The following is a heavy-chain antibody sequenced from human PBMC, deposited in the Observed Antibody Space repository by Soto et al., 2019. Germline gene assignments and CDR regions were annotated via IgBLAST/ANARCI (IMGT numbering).Heavy chain of an antibody. Sequence: SVKVSCKASGGTFSSYAISWVRQAPGQGLEWMGGIIPIFGTANYAQKFQGRVTITADESTSTAYMELSSLRSEDTAVYYCARSELYSYGLVYFQHWGQGTLVTVSS. CDR2: IIPIFGTA. D-gene: IGHD5-18*01. J-gene: IGHJ1*01. CDR3: ARSELYSYGLVYFQH. V-gene: IGHV1-69*13. CDR1: GGTFSSYA.